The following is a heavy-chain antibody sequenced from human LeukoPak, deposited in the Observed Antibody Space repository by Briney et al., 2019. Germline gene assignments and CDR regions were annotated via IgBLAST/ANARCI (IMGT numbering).Heavy chain of an antibody. V-gene: IGHV3-23*01. Sequence: GGSLRLSCAASGFTFSSYAMSWVRQAPGKGLEWVSAISGSGGSTYYADSVKGRFTISRDNAKNSLYLRMNSLRAEDTAVYYCASAVADVFDYWGQGTLVTVSS. J-gene: IGHJ4*02. CDR2: ISGSGGST. CDR1: GFTFSSYA. CDR3: ASAVADVFDY. D-gene: IGHD6-19*01.